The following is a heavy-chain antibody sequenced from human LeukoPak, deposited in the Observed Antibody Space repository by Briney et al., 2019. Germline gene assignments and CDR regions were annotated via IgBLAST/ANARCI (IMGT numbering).Heavy chain of an antibody. CDR3: ARVPFALNYGMDV. Sequence: SETLSLTCTVSGGSISSGGYYWSWIRQHPGKGLEWIGYIYYSGSTYYNPSLKSRVTISVDTSKNQFSLKLSSVTAADTAVYYCARVPFALNYGMDVWGQGTTVTVSS. D-gene: IGHD3-16*01. CDR2: IYYSGST. CDR1: GGSISSGGYY. V-gene: IGHV4-31*03. J-gene: IGHJ6*02.